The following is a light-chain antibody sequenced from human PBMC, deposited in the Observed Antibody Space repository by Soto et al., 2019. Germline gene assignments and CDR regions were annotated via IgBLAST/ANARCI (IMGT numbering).Light chain of an antibody. V-gene: IGKV3-20*01. Sequence: MVVTESPGSLSLSPWGRGTLAGRASQSVSNNYLAWYQQKPGQAPRLLIYGASNSATCITDRFSGSVSPTDFTLTISRLEPEDLAVYYCQQYGSQGTFGQGPKV. J-gene: IGKJ1*01. CDR3: QQYGSQGT. CDR2: GAS. CDR1: QSVSNNY.